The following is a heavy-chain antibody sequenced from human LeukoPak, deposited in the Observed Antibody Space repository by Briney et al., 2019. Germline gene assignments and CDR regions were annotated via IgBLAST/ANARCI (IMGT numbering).Heavy chain of an antibody. CDR2: INHSGST. J-gene: IGHJ4*02. D-gene: IGHD6-13*01. CDR3: ARHTAAADDY. CDR1: GGSFSGYY. Sequence: PSETLSLTCAVYGGSFSGYYWSWIRQPSGKGLEWIGEINHSGSTNYNPSLKSRVTISVDTSKNQFSLKLSSVTAADTAVYYCARHTAAADDYWGQGTLVTVSS. V-gene: IGHV4-34*01.